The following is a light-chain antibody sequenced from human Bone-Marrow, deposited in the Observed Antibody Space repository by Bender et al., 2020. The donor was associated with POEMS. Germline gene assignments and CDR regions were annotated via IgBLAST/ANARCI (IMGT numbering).Light chain of an antibody. Sequence: QSVLTQTPSASGTPGQRVTIPCSGGSSNIGAHAVNWYQHLPGSAPKLHIYSSHRRPSVVPDLFSGSRSGTSASLAIGVLQSEDEADYYCAFWEDILNCWVFGGGTKLTVL. J-gene: IGLJ3*02. CDR3: AFWEDILNCWV. V-gene: IGLV1-44*01. CDR2: SSH. CDR1: SSNIGAHA.